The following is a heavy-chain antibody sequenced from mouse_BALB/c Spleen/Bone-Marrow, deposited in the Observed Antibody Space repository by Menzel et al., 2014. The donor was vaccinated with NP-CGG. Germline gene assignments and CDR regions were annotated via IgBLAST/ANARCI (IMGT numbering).Heavy chain of an antibody. Sequence: DVKLVESGGGLVLLGGSRKLSCAASGFTFSSFGMHWVRQAPEKGLEWVAYISSGSSTIYYADTVKGRFTISRDNPKNTLFLQMTSLRSEDTAMYYCAIRAYWGQGTLVTVSA. CDR1: GFTFSSFG. CDR2: ISSGSSTI. D-gene: IGHD3-2*02. CDR3: AIRAY. V-gene: IGHV5-17*02. J-gene: IGHJ3*01.